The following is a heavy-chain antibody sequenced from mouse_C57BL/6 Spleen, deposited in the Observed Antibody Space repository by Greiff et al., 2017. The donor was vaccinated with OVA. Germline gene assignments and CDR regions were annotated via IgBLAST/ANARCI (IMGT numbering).Heavy chain of an antibody. CDR2: IDPNSGGT. CDR1: GYTFTSYW. J-gene: IGHJ4*01. V-gene: IGHV1-72*01. D-gene: IGHD3-2*01. CDR3: ARQTGRGFYYAMDY. Sequence: QVQLQQPGAELVKPGASVKLSCKASGYTFTSYWLHWVKPRPGRGLEWIGRIDPNSGGTKYNEKFKSKATLTVDKPSSTAYMQLSSLTSEDSAVYYCARQTGRGFYYAMDYWGQGTSVTVSS.